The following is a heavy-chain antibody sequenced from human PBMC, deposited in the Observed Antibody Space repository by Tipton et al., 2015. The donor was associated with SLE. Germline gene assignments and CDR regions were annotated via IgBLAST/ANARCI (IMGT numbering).Heavy chain of an antibody. J-gene: IGHJ6*02. CDR1: GGSISSGDYY. Sequence: TLSLTCTVSGGSISSGDYYWTWIRQPPGKGLEWIGYIYYSGSTYYNPSLKSRVTISVDTSKNQFSLKLSSVTAADTAVYYCARDGSGSAFYYYYYGMDVWGQGTTVTVSS. CDR3: ARDGSGSAFYYYYYGMDV. V-gene: IGHV4-30-4*01. CDR2: IYYSGST. D-gene: IGHD3-10*01.